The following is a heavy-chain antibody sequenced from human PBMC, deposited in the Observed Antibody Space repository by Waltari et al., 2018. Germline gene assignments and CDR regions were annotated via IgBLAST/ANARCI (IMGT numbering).Heavy chain of an antibody. J-gene: IGHJ3*01. D-gene: IGHD1-26*01. V-gene: IGHV1-69*01. CDR2: IVLMCGKP. Sequence: QVQLEQSGAEVKKPGSSVKVSCQASAGPFRRYSFTWMRQAPGQGLDWMGGIVLMCGKPTYAQKFQGRVWITADESSSTVYMELSSLRSDDTAIYYCARGLGGSYSLQNPFDFWGQGTMVTVSS. CDR1: AGPFRRYS. CDR3: ARGLGGSYSLQNPFDF.